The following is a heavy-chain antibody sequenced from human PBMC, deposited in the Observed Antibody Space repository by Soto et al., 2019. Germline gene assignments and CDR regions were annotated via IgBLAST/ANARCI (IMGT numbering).Heavy chain of an antibody. D-gene: IGHD2-15*01. J-gene: IGHJ6*03. Sequence: ASVKVSCKASGYTFTSYAMHWVRQAPGQRLEWMGWINAGNGNTKYSQKFQGRVTITRDTSASTAYMELSSLRSEDTAVYYCASRGYCSGGSCSLYYYMDVWGKGTTVTVSS. CDR2: INAGNGNT. CDR1: GYTFTSYA. CDR3: ASRGYCSGGSCSLYYYMDV. V-gene: IGHV1-3*01.